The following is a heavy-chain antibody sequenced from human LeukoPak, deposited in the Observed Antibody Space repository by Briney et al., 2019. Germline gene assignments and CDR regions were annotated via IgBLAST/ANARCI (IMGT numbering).Heavy chain of an antibody. J-gene: IGHJ4*02. CDR1: GGSISSADYY. V-gene: IGHV4-30-4*01. CDR3: AREGGPYRPLDY. CDR2: IYSSGSS. Sequence: SQTLSLTCTVSGGSISSADYYWSWIRQSPGKGLECIGHIYSSGSSYYNPSLKSRVAISVDKSENHISLKLTSVTAADTAVYYCAREGGPYRPLDYSGQGTLVTVAS.